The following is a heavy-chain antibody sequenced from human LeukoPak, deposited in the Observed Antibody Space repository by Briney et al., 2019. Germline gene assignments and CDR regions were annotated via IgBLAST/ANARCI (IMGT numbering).Heavy chain of an antibody. CDR2: ISGSGGST. Sequence: GGSLRLSCAASGFTFSSYGMSWVRQAPGKGLEWVSAISGSGGSTYYTDSVRGRLSISRDNSKNTLYLQVNSLRAEDTAVYYCAKGRTEGGTLALDYWGQGTLVTVSS. CDR1: GFTFSSYG. J-gene: IGHJ4*02. CDR3: AKGRTEGGTLALDY. D-gene: IGHD6-19*01. V-gene: IGHV3-23*01.